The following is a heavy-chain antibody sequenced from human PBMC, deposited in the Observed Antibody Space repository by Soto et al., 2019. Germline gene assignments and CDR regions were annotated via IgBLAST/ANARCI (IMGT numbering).Heavy chain of an antibody. CDR3: ARDNGFDPSLFDY. Sequence: GGSLRLSCAASGFTFSSYGMHWVRQAPGKGLEWVAVIWYDGSNKYYADSVKGRFTISRDNSKNTLYLHMNSLRAEDTAVYYCARDNGFDPSLFDYWGQGTLVTVSS. CDR1: GFTFSSYG. V-gene: IGHV3-33*01. CDR2: IWYDGSNK. D-gene: IGHD3-16*01. J-gene: IGHJ4*02.